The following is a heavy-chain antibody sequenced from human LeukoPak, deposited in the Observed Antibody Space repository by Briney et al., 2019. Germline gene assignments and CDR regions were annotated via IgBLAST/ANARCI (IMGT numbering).Heavy chain of an antibody. CDR1: GFTFSTYA. Sequence: SGGSLRLSCAASGFTFSTYAMSWVRQAPGKGLEWVSYISSSGDSIYYADSVKGRFTISRDNAKNSLSLQMNSLRAEDTAIYYCARDRRVGATWSVGAFDIRGQGTTVTVSS. V-gene: IGHV3-48*03. D-gene: IGHD1-26*01. CDR3: ARDRRVGATWSVGAFDI. CDR2: ISSSGDSI. J-gene: IGHJ3*02.